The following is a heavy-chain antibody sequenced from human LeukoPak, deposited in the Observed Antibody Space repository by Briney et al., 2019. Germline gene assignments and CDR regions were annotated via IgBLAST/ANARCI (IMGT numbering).Heavy chain of an antibody. CDR3: ARDSGDGDYEPLDS. CDR1: GFSVSSTY. D-gene: IGHD4-17*01. Sequence: GGSLRLSCAASGFSVSSTYMNWVRQAPGKGLEWVSIIYRDGSTYYADYMKGRFTISRDNSKNTLYRQMNSLRVEDTAMHYCARDSGDGDYEPLDSWGQGTLVIVSS. CDR2: IYRDGST. V-gene: IGHV3-53*01. J-gene: IGHJ4*02.